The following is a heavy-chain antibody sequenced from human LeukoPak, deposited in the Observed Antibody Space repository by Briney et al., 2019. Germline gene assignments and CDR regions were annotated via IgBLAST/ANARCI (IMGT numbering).Heavy chain of an antibody. D-gene: IGHD6-6*01. Sequence: SETLSLTCTVSGGSISSHYWSWIRQPPGKGLEWIGYIYYSGSTNYNPSRKSRVTISVDTSKNQFYLKLSSVTAADTAVYYCARGSSSSVWYYYYYYMDVWGNGTTVTVSS. J-gene: IGHJ6*03. V-gene: IGHV4-59*11. CDR1: GGSISSHY. CDR3: ARGSSSSVWYYYYYYMDV. CDR2: IYYSGST.